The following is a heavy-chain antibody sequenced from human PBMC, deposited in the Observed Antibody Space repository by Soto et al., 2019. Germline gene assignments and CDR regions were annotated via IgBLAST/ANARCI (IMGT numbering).Heavy chain of an antibody. CDR1: GYTFTSYA. Sequence: ASVKVSCKASGYTFTSYAMHSVRQAPGQRLEWMGWINAGNGNTKYSQKFQGRVIITRDTSASTVYMQLSNLRSEDTAVYYCARAWYHLLSTWFDPWGQGTLVTV. D-gene: IGHD2-2*01. CDR3: ARAWYHLLSTWFDP. CDR2: INAGNGNT. J-gene: IGHJ5*02. V-gene: IGHV1-3*01.